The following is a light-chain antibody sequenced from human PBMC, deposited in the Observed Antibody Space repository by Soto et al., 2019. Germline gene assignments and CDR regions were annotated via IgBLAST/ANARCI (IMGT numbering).Light chain of an antibody. CDR3: SSFTSTSTRL. CDR1: SSDIGSYDY. CDR2: EVT. J-gene: IGLJ1*01. V-gene: IGLV2-14*01. Sequence: CPRIPLASVSGSPGQWISSSCTLTSSDIGSYDYVSWYQQHPGKAPNLIIYEVTDRPSGVSNRFSGSKSGNTASLTISGLQAEDEADYYCSSFTSTSTRLFGSGTKVTVL.